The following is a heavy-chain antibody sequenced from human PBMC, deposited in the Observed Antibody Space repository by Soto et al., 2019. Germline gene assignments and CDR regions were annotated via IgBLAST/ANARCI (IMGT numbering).Heavy chain of an antibody. D-gene: IGHD3-10*01. Sequence: EVQLVESGGGLVKPGGSLRLSCAASGFTFSSYSMNWVRQAPGKGLEWVSSISSSSSYIYYADSVKGRFSISRDNARNLLCLQMNSLRAADTAVYYCAREGVQHGSGPYYYYGMDVWGQGTTVTVSS. J-gene: IGHJ6*02. CDR3: AREGVQHGSGPYYYYGMDV. CDR1: GFTFSSYS. CDR2: ISSSSSYI. V-gene: IGHV3-21*01.